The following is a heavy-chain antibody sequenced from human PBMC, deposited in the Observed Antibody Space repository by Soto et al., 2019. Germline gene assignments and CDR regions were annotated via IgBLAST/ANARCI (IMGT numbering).Heavy chain of an antibody. Sequence: SQTLSLTCAISGDSVSSNSAAWNWIRQSPSRGLEWLGRTYYRSKWYNDYAVSVKSRITINPDTSKNQFSLQMNSLRDEDTAVYYCARDFLWGDRFDYWGQGTLVTVSS. CDR3: ARDFLWGDRFDY. V-gene: IGHV6-1*01. CDR1: GDSVSSNSAA. D-gene: IGHD3-16*01. CDR2: TYYRSKWYN. J-gene: IGHJ4*02.